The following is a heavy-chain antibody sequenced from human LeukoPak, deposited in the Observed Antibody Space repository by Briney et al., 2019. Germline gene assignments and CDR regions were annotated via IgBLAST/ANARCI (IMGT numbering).Heavy chain of an antibody. Sequence: PSETLSLTCTVSAGSLRGGRFYWSWLRQSAGKGLEWIGRVYFSGSTNYNPSLKSRATISVDMTRNQFSLKLTSVTAADTAVYYCARGPIIAGGSLFHYWGQGTLITVSS. CDR2: VYFSGST. D-gene: IGHD1-26*01. V-gene: IGHV4-61*02. CDR1: AGSLRGGRFY. CDR3: ARGPIIAGGSLFHY. J-gene: IGHJ4*02.